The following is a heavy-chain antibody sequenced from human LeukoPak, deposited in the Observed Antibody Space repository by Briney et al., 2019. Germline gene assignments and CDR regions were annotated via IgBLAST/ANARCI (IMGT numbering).Heavy chain of an antibody. CDR2: IHTSGRT. V-gene: IGHV4-4*07. D-gene: IGHD3-16*01. Sequence: SETLSLTCTVSAGSVSSSNWNWIRQPAGKGLEWIGHIHTSGRTNFNPSLKSRITMSVDTSKYQFSLDLSAVTAADTAVYYCARVRRFFRVAEDYYMDVWGKGTTVTVSS. CDR3: ARVRRFFRVAEDYYMDV. J-gene: IGHJ6*03. CDR1: AGSVSSSN.